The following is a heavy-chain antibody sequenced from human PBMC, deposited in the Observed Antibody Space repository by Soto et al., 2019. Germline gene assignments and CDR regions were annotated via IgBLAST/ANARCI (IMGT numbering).Heavy chain of an antibody. Sequence: QVQLVESGGGVVQPGRSLRLSCAASGFTFSSYGMNWVRQAPGKGLEWVAVISYDGSNKYYADSVKGRFTISRDNSKNTLYLQMNSLRSEDTAVYYCAKGDCSVGSCYSSWYFDLWGRGNLVTGSS. D-gene: IGHD2-15*01. J-gene: IGHJ2*01. CDR1: GFTFSSYG. CDR3: AKGDCSVGSCYSSWYFDL. V-gene: IGHV3-30*18. CDR2: ISYDGSNK.